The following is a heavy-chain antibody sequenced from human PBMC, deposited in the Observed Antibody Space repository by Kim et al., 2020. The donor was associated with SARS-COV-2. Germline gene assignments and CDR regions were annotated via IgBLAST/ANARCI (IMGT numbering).Heavy chain of an antibody. CDR3: ARAFTIFGVVIGPFDY. CDR1: GGSISSGGYY. J-gene: IGHJ4*02. CDR2: IYYSGST. V-gene: IGHV4-31*03. D-gene: IGHD3-3*01. Sequence: SETLSLTCTVSGGSISSGGYYWSWIRQHPGKGLEWTGYIYYSGSTYYNPSLKGRVTISVDTSKNQFSLKLSSVTAADTAVYYCARAFTIFGVVIGPFDYWGQGTLVTVSS.